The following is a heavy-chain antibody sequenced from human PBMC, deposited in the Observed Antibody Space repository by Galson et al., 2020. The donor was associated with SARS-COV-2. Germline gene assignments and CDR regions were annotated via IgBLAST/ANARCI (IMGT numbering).Heavy chain of an antibody. CDR3: ARIGYSSSCMDV. Sequence: GGSLRLSCAASGFTFSSFAMSWVRQAPGKGLEWVSGISGSGGSTYYADSVKGRFTISRDNAKNSLYLQINSLRAEDTAVYYCARIGYSSSCMDVWGKGTTVIVS. D-gene: IGHD6-13*01. CDR1: GFTFSSFA. V-gene: IGHV3-23*01. CDR2: ISGSGGST. J-gene: IGHJ6*03.